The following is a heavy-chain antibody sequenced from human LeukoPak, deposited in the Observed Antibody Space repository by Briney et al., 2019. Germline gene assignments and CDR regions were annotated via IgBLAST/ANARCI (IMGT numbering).Heavy chain of an antibody. CDR2: INPSGGST. D-gene: IGHD6-13*01. Sequence: ASVKVSCKASGYTFTSYYMHWVRQAPGQGLEWMGIINPSGGSTSYAQKFQGRVTMTRDTSTSTVYMELSSLRSEDTAVYYCARAGETLLIAAAWFDYWGQGTLVTVSS. CDR1: GYTFTSYY. V-gene: IGHV1-46*01. J-gene: IGHJ4*02. CDR3: ARAGETLLIAAAWFDY.